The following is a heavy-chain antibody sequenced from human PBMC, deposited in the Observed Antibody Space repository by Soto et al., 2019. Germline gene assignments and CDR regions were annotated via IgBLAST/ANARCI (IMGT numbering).Heavy chain of an antibody. V-gene: IGHV4-39*07. J-gene: IGHJ4*02. CDR3: VRVAGYPGEFSPNFDR. D-gene: IGHD3-10*01. Sequence: PSETLSLTCTVSGDSHRSSHHYCGWILQSPGKGLERVGSIYYTGNTYYNPSLKSRASISVDMATNKTSLRLRSESLAATAVYLCVRVAGYPGEFSPNFDRWGQGALVTVSS. CDR1: GDSHRSSHHY. CDR2: IYYTGNT.